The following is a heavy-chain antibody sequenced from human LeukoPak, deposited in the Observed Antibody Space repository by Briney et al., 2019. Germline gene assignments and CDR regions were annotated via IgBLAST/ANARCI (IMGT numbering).Heavy chain of an antibody. D-gene: IGHD3-22*01. J-gene: IGHJ4*02. CDR3: ARDGVNYYDSSGYFDY. CDR1: GGTFSSYA. CDR2: IIPIFGTA. V-gene: IGHV1-69*06. Sequence: VASVKVSCKASGGTFSSYAISWVRQAPGQGLEWMGGIIPIFGTANYAQKFQGRVTITADKSTSTAYMELSSLRSEDTAVYYCARDGVNYYDSSGYFDYWGQGTLVTVSS.